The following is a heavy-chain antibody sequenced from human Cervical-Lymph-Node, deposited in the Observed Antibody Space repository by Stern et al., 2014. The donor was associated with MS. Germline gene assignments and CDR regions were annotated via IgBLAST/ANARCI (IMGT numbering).Heavy chain of an antibody. V-gene: IGHV3-9*01. Sequence: EVQLEESGGGTAQPGRSLRVACAASGFTFGDYAMHWVRQGPGKGLEWVSGISWNGPFLAYGDSGKSRFTISRDNANNSLWLQMNSLRPEDTAVYYCAKAMGKYYDSNGLNGFDIWGQGTMVTVSS. CDR3: AKAMGKYYDSNGLNGFDI. J-gene: IGHJ3*02. D-gene: IGHD3-22*01. CDR1: GFTFGDYA. CDR2: ISWNGPFL.